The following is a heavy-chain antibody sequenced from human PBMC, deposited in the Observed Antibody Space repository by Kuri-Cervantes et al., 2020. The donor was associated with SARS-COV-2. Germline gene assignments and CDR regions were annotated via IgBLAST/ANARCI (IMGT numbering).Heavy chain of an antibody. V-gene: IGHV5-51*01. CDR1: GYCFTSYW. CDR2: IYPGDSDT. D-gene: IGHD4-17*01. Sequence: GESLKISCKGSGYCFTSYWIGWVRQMPGKGLEWMGIIYPGDSDTRYSPSFQGQVTISADKSISTAYLQWSSLKASDTAMYYCARQSRGATATVTTDYYYYGMDVWGQGTTVTV. J-gene: IGHJ6*02. CDR3: ARQSRGATATVTTDYYYYGMDV.